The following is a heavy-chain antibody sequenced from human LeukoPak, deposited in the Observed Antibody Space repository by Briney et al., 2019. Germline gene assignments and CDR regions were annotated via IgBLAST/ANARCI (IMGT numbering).Heavy chain of an antibody. V-gene: IGHV4-34*01. J-gene: IGHJ5*02. Sequence: SETLSLTCAVYGGSFSGYYWSWIRRPPGKGLEWIGEINHSGSTNYNPSLKSRVTISVDTSKNQFSLKLSSVTAADTAVYYCARFHINAIDPWGQGTLVTVSS. CDR3: ARFHINAIDP. CDR2: INHSGST. CDR1: GGSFSGYY.